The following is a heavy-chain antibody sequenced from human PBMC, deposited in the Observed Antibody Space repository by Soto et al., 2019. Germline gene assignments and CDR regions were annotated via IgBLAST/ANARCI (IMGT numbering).Heavy chain of an antibody. CDR1: GYTFTSYG. D-gene: IGHD2-8*01. CDR3: ASSFISSQWRYGMDV. V-gene: IGHV1-18*01. Sequence: QVQLVQSGAEVKKPGASVKVSCKASGYTFTSYGISWVRQAPGQGLEWLGWISAYNGNTNYAQKLQGRVNWTTNTSTSTAYMELRSLRSDDTAVYYCASSFISSQWRYGMDVWGQGTTVTVSS. J-gene: IGHJ6*02. CDR2: ISAYNGNT.